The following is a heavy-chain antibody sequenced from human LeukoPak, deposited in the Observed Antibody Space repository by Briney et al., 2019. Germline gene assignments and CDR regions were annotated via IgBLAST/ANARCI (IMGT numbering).Heavy chain of an antibody. J-gene: IGHJ4*02. CDR3: ARARGTYYDFWSGSTYYFDY. D-gene: IGHD3-3*01. V-gene: IGHV3-13*01. Sequence: GGSLRLSCAASGFTFSSYDMHWVRQATGKGPEWVSAIGTAGNTYYPGSVKGRFTISRENAKNSLYLQMNSLRAGDTAVYYCARARGTYYDFWSGSTYYFDYWGQGTLVTVSS. CDR1: GFTFSSYD. CDR2: IGTAGNT.